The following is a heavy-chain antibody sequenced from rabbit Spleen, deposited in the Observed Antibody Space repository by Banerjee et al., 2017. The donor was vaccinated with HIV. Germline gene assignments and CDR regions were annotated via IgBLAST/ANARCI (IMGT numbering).Heavy chain of an antibody. J-gene: IGHJ4*01. CDR2: IDPLFGNT. Sequence: QLEESGGRLVQPGGSLTLSCKGSGFTISSYWMNWVRQAPGKGLEWIGYIDPLFGNTYYASWVNGRFTISSHNAQNTLYLQLNSLTAADTATYFCVRGASSSGYYNLWGPGTLVPS. CDR3: VRGASSSGYYNL. CDR1: GFTISSYW. V-gene: IGHV1S7*01. D-gene: IGHD1-1*01.